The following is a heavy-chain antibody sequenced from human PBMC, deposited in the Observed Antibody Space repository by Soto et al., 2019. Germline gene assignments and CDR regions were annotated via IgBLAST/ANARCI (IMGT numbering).Heavy chain of an antibody. CDR2: ISAYNGNT. CDR3: ARYFWSGQLPFYFDQ. D-gene: IGHD3-3*01. CDR1: RYTFNSYG. J-gene: IGHJ4*02. Sequence: QVLLVQSGAEVKKPGASVKVSCKASRYTFNSYGVSWVRQAPGQGLEWMGWISAYNGNTKYSQNLQGRVTMTIDTTTSSAYLEVRSLRSDDTAIYYCARYFWSGQLPFYFDQWGQGTLVTVSS. V-gene: IGHV1-18*01.